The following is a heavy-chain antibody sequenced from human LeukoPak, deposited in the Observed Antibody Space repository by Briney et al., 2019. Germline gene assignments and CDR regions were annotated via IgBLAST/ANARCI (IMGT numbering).Heavy chain of an antibody. CDR2: IHPNTGGT. D-gene: IGHD7-27*01. J-gene: IGHJ4*02. Sequence: GASVKVSCKASGYTFTDNYFHWVRQAPGQGLEWVGWIHPNTGGTHYAQNFQGRVTLTRDTSISTAYMELSGLRSDDTAVYYCARDYNWGPDYWGQGTLVTVSS. V-gene: IGHV1-2*02. CDR3: ARDYNWGPDY. CDR1: GYTFTDNY.